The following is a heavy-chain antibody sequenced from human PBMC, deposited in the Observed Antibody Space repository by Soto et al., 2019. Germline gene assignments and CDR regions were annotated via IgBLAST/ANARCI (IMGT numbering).Heavy chain of an antibody. CDR1: GFSFSTYA. D-gene: IGHD5-18*01. Sequence: GGSLRLSCAASGFSFSTYAMGWVRQAPGKGLEWVSAISGSGAATYDADPVKGRFTISRDNSKDTLYLQMNSLRAGDTAVYYCAKDRGYTYGYPFDYWGQGTLVTVSS. CDR2: ISGSGAAT. V-gene: IGHV3-23*01. CDR3: AKDRGYTYGYPFDY. J-gene: IGHJ4*02.